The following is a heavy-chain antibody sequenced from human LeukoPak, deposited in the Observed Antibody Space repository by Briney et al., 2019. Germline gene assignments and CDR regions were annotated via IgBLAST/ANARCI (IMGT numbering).Heavy chain of an antibody. V-gene: IGHV4-4*08. CDR2: IYTSGST. Sequence: SSETLSLTCTVSGGSISSYYWSWIRQPPGKGLEWIGRIYTSGSTNYNPSLKSRVTISVDTSKNQFSLKLSSVTAADTAVYYCARVGSVGSHYDWFDPWGQGTLVTVSS. J-gene: IGHJ5*02. D-gene: IGHD1-26*01. CDR3: ARVGSVGSHYDWFDP. CDR1: GGSISSYY.